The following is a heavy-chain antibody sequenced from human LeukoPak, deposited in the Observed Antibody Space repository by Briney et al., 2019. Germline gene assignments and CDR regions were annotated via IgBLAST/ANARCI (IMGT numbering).Heavy chain of an antibody. J-gene: IGHJ4*02. CDR1: GDSVSSNSVA. CDR2: TYYRSKWYN. D-gene: IGHD3-3*01. V-gene: IGHV6-1*01. Sequence: SQTLSLTCVISGDSVSSNSVAWNWIRQSPSRGLEWLGRTYYRSKWYNDYAVSVKSPITINPDTSNNQFSLQLNSVTPEDTAVYYCARMAGFGEFDYWGQGTLVTVSS. CDR3: ARMAGFGEFDY.